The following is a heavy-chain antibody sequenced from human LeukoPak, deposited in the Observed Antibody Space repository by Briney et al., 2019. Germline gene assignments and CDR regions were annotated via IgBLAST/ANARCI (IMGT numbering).Heavy chain of an antibody. Sequence: GGSLRLSCAASGFTFSSSWMNWVRQAPGKGLQWVGNRNPEGSQTRFVDSVMGRFTMSKYNAKNALYLQMNNLRVEDTAVFYCAAWTDRGYNFWGQGTVVTVSS. J-gene: IGHJ4*02. V-gene: IGHV3-7*01. CDR1: GFTFSSSW. D-gene: IGHD5-24*01. CDR2: RNPEGSQT. CDR3: AAWTDRGYNF.